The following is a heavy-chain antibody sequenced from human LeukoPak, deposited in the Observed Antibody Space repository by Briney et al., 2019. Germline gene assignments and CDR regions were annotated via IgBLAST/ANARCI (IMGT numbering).Heavy chain of an antibody. CDR2: MNPNSGNT. CDR3: ARGGNLATVTTFWSYYYYYMDV. V-gene: IGHV1-8*03. Sequence: VASVKVSCKASGYTFTSYDINWVRQATGQGLEWMGWMNPNSGNTGYAQKFQGRVTITRNTSISTAYMELSSLRSEDTAVYYCARGGNLATVTTFWSYYYYYMDVWGKGTTVTISS. D-gene: IGHD4-11*01. J-gene: IGHJ6*03. CDR1: GYTFTSYD.